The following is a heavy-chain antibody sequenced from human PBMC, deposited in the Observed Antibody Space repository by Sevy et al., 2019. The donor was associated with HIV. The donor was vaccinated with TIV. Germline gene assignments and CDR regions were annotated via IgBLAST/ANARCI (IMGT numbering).Heavy chain of an antibody. CDR1: GFTFSSFA. Sequence: GGSLGLSCAASGFTFSSFAMHWVRQAPGKGLEWVAVISYDGSNKYYADSVKGRFTISRDNSKNKLFLQMNSLRTEDTAVYYCARDRGSGKNVFFDYWGQGTLVTVSS. CDR2: ISYDGSNK. J-gene: IGHJ4*02. D-gene: IGHD3-10*01. V-gene: IGHV3-30*04. CDR3: ARDRGSGKNVFFDY.